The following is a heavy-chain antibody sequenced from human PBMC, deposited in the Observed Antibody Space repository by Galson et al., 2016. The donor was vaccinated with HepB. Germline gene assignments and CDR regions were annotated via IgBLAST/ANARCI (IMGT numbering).Heavy chain of an antibody. J-gene: IGHJ4*02. CDR2: INTGKGNT. CDR1: GYTFTNHA. Sequence: SVKVSCKASGYTFTNHAMHWVRQAPGQSLEWMGWINTGKGNTKYSQKFQDRVTITRDTSASTGYMELSNLRSEDTAVYFCARLSTSGTYFGYWGQGVLVTVSP. D-gene: IGHD1-26*01. V-gene: IGHV1-3*04. CDR3: ARLSTSGTYFGY.